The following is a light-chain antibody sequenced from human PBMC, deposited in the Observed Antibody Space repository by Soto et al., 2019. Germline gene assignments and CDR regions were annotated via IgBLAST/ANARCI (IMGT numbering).Light chain of an antibody. CDR3: QHYSTYSAT. CDR1: QSVLRW. CDR2: ETS. V-gene: IGKV1-5*03. J-gene: IGKJ1*01. Sequence: DIQMTQSPSTLSASVGDRVTITCRASQSVLRWLAWYQQKPGKAPNLLIFETSRLRSGVPSRFSGGGSETEFTLTISSLQPNDFATYYCQHYSTYSATFGQGTKVEI.